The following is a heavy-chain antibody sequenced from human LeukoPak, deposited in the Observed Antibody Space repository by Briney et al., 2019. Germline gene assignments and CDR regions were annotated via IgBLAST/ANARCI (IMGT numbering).Heavy chain of an antibody. CDR2: INPNSGGT. CDR1: GYTFTGYY. Sequence: ALVKVSCKASGYTFTGYYMHWVRQAPGQGLEWMGWINPNSGGTNYAQKFQGRVTMTRDTSISTAYMELSRLRSDDTAVYYCARTGTALSGDAFDIWGQGTMVTVSS. CDR3: ARTGTALSGDAFDI. D-gene: IGHD1-1*01. J-gene: IGHJ3*02. V-gene: IGHV1-2*02.